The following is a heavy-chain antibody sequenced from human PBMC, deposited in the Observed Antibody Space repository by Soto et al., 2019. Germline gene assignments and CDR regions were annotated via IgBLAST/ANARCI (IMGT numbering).Heavy chain of an antibody. Sequence: GGSLRLSCAASGFTVSSNYMSWVRQAPGRGLEWVSILYSGGSTYYADSVKGRFTISRDNSKNTLYLQMNSLRAEDTAVYYCARVISYSGYDCWGQGTLVTAPQ. CDR2: LYSGGST. V-gene: IGHV3-53*01. CDR3: ARVISYSGYDC. D-gene: IGHD5-12*01. J-gene: IGHJ4*02. CDR1: GFTVSSNY.